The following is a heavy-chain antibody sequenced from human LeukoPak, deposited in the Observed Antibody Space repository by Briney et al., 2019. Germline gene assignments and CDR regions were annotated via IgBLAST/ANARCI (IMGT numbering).Heavy chain of an antibody. CDR2: ISYDGSNK. Sequence: GGSLRLSCAASGFPFSSYDVHWVRQAPGKGLEWVTVISYDGSNKYYADSVKGRFTISRDSSKNTLYLQMNSLRAEDTALYYCAKDRRIGDRGRGWNDRYFDSWGQGALVTVSS. D-gene: IGHD1-1*01. CDR3: AKDRRIGDRGRGWNDRYFDS. CDR1: GFPFSSYD. J-gene: IGHJ4*02. V-gene: IGHV3-30*18.